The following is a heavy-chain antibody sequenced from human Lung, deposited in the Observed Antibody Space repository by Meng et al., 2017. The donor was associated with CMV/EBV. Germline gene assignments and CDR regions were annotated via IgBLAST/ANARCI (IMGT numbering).Heavy chain of an antibody. CDR2: IYKSGRT. V-gene: IGHV4-38-2*02. CDR1: GYSISSGYY. Sequence: SXTLSLTCTVSGYSISSGYYWGWIRQPPGKGLEWIGNIYKSGRTFYSPSLKTRVTMSVDTSKNQFSLKLRSVTAADTAVYYCARFPFDYWGQGTLVTGAS. J-gene: IGHJ4*02. CDR3: ARFPFDY.